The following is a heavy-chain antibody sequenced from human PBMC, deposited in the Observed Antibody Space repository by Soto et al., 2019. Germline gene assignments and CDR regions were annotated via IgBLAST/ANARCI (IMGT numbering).Heavy chain of an antibody. D-gene: IGHD2-2*01. CDR3: ARGDYAWGYYYGMDA. CDR2: IYHSGST. V-gene: IGHV4-30-2*01. CDR1: GCSISSGGYS. Sequence: TLSLTCAVSGCSISSGGYSWSWIRQPPGKGLEWIGYIYHSGSTYYNPSLKSRVTISVDRSKNQFSLKLSSVTAADTAVYYCARGDYAWGYYYGMDAWGQGTTVTVSS. J-gene: IGHJ6*02.